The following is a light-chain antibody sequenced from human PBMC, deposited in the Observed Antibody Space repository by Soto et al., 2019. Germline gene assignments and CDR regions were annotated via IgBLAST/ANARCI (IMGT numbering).Light chain of an antibody. J-gene: IGKJ5*01. CDR2: KVS. Sequence: EIVLTQTPLLSPVTLGQPASISCRSSRSLVASDGNAYLTWLHQRPGQPPRPLIYKVSQRLSGVPDRFSGSWAGTDFTLHISRVEAEAVGTYLCMQATQLRTFGQGTRLEIK. CDR1: RSLVASDGNAY. V-gene: IGKV2-24*01. CDR3: MQATQLRT.